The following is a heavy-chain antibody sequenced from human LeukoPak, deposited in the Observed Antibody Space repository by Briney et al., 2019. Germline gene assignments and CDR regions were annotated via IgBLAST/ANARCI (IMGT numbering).Heavy chain of an antibody. D-gene: IGHD5-18*01. V-gene: IGHV3-74*01. CDR3: ARDPFTAGDY. CDR2: INNNGRNT. CDR1: GFTFSSYW. Sequence: GGSLRLSCEASGFTFSSYWMHWVRQAPGKGLVWVSRINNNGRNTNYADSVKGRFTISRDSAKNTLYLQMNGLRAEDTAVYYCARDPFTAGDYWGQGTVVTVPS. J-gene: IGHJ4*02.